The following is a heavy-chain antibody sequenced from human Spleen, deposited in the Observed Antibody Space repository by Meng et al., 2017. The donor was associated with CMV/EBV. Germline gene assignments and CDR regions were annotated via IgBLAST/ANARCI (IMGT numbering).Heavy chain of an antibody. V-gene: IGHV3-74*01. D-gene: IGHD5-12*01. CDR3: AKLNVPGGIGYDPFDC. Sequence: GESLKISCVASGFPFSTYWMHWVRQAPGKGLEWVSRVHPFGGSTTYADSVKGRFTISRDNSKNTLYLQMDSLRAEDTAMYYCAKLNVPGGIGYDPFDCWGQGTLVTVSS. CDR2: VHPFGGST. J-gene: IGHJ4*02. CDR1: GFPFSTYW.